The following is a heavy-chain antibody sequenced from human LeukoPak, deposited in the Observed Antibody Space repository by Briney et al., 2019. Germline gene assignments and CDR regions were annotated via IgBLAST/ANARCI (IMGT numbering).Heavy chain of an antibody. D-gene: IGHD6-6*01. Sequence: GGSLRLSCEASGFTFSSYGMHWVRRAPGKGLEWMTVISHDGSNKYYVDSVKGRFTISRDNSKNTLYLQMNSLRAEDTAVYYCAKESSSYYFDYWGQGTLVTVSS. V-gene: IGHV3-30*18. CDR3: AKESSSYYFDY. J-gene: IGHJ4*02. CDR2: ISHDGSNK. CDR1: GFTFSSYG.